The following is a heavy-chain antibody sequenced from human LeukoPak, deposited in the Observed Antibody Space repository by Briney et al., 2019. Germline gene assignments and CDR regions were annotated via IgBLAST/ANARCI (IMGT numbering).Heavy chain of an antibody. CDR3: AKDQKRGYSYGYLFYYYYMDV. Sequence: GRSLSLSCAASGFTFDDYAMHWVRQAPGKGLEWVSGISWNSGSIGYADSVKGRFTISRDNAKNSLYLQMNSLRAEDTAVYYCAKDQKRGYSYGYLFYYYYMDVWGKGTTVTISS. CDR2: ISWNSGSI. V-gene: IGHV3-9*01. J-gene: IGHJ6*03. CDR1: GFTFDDYA. D-gene: IGHD5-18*01.